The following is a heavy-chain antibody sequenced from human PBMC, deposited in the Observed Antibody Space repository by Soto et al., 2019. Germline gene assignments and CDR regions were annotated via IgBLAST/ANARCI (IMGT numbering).Heavy chain of an antibody. Sequence: GGSLRLSCAASGFTFSNAWMSWVRQAPGKGLEWVGRIKSKTDGGTTDCAAPVKGRFTISRDDSKNTLYLQMNSLKTEDTAVYYCTTTIAAAGTGAFDIWGQGTMVTVSS. CDR1: GFTFSNAW. D-gene: IGHD6-13*01. V-gene: IGHV3-15*01. J-gene: IGHJ3*02. CDR3: TTTIAAAGTGAFDI. CDR2: IKSKTDGGTT.